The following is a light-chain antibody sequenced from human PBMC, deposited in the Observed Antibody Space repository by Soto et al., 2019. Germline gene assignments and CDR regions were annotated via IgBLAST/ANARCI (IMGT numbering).Light chain of an antibody. Sequence: EIVLTQSPGTLSLSPRERATISCRASQSVSSSYLAWYQQKPGQAPRLLIYGASSRATGIPDRFSGSGSATDFTLPISTLEPEDFAAYYCQQYGSSSWTFGQGTKVDIK. J-gene: IGKJ1*01. V-gene: IGKV3-20*01. CDR3: QQYGSSSWT. CDR2: GAS. CDR1: QSVSSSY.